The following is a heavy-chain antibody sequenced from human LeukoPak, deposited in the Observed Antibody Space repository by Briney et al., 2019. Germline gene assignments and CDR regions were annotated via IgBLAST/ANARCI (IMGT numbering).Heavy chain of an antibody. V-gene: IGHV4-39*07. Sequence: PSETLSLTCAVSGGSISSSSYYWGWIRQPPGKGLEWIGSIYYSGSTYYNPSLKSRVTISVDTSKNQFSLKLSSGTAADTAVYYCARERFGEFSWWGQGTLVTVSS. CDR1: GGSISSSSYY. CDR3: ARERFGEFSW. D-gene: IGHD3-10*01. J-gene: IGHJ4*02. CDR2: IYYSGST.